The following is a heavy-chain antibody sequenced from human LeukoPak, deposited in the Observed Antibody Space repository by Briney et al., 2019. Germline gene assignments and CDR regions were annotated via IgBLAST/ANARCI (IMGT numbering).Heavy chain of an antibody. V-gene: IGHV4-39*07. D-gene: IGHD1-26*01. Sequence: SETLSLTCTVSGGSISSSDDYWGWIRQPPGKGLEWIGVIYYEGSTYYHPSLKSRVTISMDTSKSQFSLRLTSVTAADTAVYYCTGGVGATTYFWGQGTLVTVSS. CDR3: TGGVGATTYF. CDR2: IYYEGST. J-gene: IGHJ4*02. CDR1: GGSISSSDDY.